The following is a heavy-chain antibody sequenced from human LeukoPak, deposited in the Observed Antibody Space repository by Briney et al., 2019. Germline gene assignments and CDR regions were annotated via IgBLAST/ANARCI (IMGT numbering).Heavy chain of an antibody. V-gene: IGHV3-23*01. J-gene: IGHJ4*02. CDR2: ISGSGGST. D-gene: IGHD1-26*01. CDR1: GFTFSDYY. CDR3: AKGPVGVTTRNYFDY. Sequence: PGGSLRLSCAASGFTFSDYYMSWIRQAPGKGLEWVSIISGSGGSTYYADSVKGRFTISRDNSKNTLYLQMNSLRADDTAVYYCAKGPVGVTTRNYFDYWGQGTLVTVSS.